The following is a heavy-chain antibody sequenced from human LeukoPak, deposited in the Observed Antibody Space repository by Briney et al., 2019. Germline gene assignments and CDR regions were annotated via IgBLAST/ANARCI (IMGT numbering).Heavy chain of an antibody. J-gene: IGHJ1*01. V-gene: IGHV3-30*18. CDR1: GFTSSSYG. CDR3: AKPATIKEYFQH. Sequence: GGSLRLSCAASGFTSSSYGMHWVRQAPGKGLEWVAVISYDGSNKYYADSVKGRFTISRDNSKNTLYLQMNSLRAEDTAVYYCAKPATIKEYFQHWGQGTLVTVSS. D-gene: IGHD5-12*01. CDR2: ISYDGSNK.